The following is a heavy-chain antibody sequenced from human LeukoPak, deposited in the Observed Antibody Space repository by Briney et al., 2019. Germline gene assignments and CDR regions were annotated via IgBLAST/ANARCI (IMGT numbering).Heavy chain of an antibody. D-gene: IGHD3-22*01. CDR1: GFTFSSYA. V-gene: IGHV3-23*01. J-gene: IGHJ4*02. CDR2: MNGNGDKV. CDR3: AKRDYYDSDHYYPLFDY. Sequence: PGGSLRLSCAASGFTFSSYAMAWVRQAPGKGLERVSAMNGNGDKVYYADSVKGRFTISRDNSKNTLYLQMNSLRGEDTAVYYCAKRDYYDSDHYYPLFDYWGQGTLVTVSS.